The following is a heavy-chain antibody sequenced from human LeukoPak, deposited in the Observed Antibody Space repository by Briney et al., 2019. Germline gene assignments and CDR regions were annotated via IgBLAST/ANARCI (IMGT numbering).Heavy chain of an antibody. CDR1: GYRFTHYW. J-gene: IGHJ4*02. CDR2: INPIDSYT. D-gene: IGHD3-10*01. CDR3: ARRGSGSYLGFDY. V-gene: IGHV5-10-1*01. Sequence: GEDLKISCLSSGYRFTHYWISCVREMPGKGLEWMERINPIDSYTWYSPSFQGHVTILVDKSINTASLQWSSLKASDTAIYYCARRGSGSYLGFDYWGQGTVVTVSS.